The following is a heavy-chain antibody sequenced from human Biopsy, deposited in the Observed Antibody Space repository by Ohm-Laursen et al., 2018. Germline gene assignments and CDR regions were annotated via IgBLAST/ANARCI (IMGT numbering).Heavy chain of an antibody. D-gene: IGHD4-23*01. V-gene: IGHV4-59*11. J-gene: IGHJ4*02. CDR1: GGSFTGHY. Sequence: GTLSLTWPVSGGSFTGHYWSWIRQPPGKGLEWIGHISYTGYISYNASLKSRVTISVDTSRNHFSLRLSSLTAADTAVYYCARGSNDFGGLYFPRWGQGTLLTVSS. CDR3: ARGSNDFGGLYFPR. CDR2: ISYTGYI.